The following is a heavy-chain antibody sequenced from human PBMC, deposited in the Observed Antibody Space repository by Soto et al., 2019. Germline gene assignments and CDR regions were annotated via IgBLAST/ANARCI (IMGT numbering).Heavy chain of an antibody. D-gene: IGHD3-3*01. J-gene: IGHJ6*03. CDR1: GYTFTSYD. Sequence: VASVKVSCKASGYTFTSYDINWVRQATGQGLEWMGWMNPNSGNTGYAQKFQGRVTMTRNTSISTAYMELSSLRSEDTAVYYCAISGANYDFWSGYYNYYYYYMDVWGKGTTVTVSS. V-gene: IGHV1-8*01. CDR2: MNPNSGNT. CDR3: AISGANYDFWSGYYNYYYYYMDV.